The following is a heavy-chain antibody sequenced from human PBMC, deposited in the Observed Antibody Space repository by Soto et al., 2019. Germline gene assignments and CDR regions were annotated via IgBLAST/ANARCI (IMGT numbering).Heavy chain of an antibody. V-gene: IGHV4-34*01. CDR1: GGSFSDYY. CDR3: ARVYVWNCISTSCPFDY. Sequence: SETLSLTCAVHGGSFSDYYWSWIRQPPGKGLEWIGEINYSGRTNYNPSLKSRVTISVDTSKNQFPLTLSSMTAADTAVYYCARVYVWNCISTSCPFDYWGQGTLATAS. D-gene: IGHD2-2*01. J-gene: IGHJ4*02. CDR2: INYSGRT.